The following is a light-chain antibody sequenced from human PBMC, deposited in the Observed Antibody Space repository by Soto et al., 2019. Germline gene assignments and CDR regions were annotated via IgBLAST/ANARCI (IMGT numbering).Light chain of an antibody. CDR1: QSVRSSF. V-gene: IGKV3-20*01. CDR3: QQYGSSPT. Sequence: EIVLTQSPGTLSLSPGEGATLSCRASQSVRSSFLAWYQQKPGQAPSLLIYGASSRATGIPDMFSGGGSGTDFTFTISRLEPEDLAVYYCQQYGSSPTFGGGTKVEIK. CDR2: GAS. J-gene: IGKJ4*01.